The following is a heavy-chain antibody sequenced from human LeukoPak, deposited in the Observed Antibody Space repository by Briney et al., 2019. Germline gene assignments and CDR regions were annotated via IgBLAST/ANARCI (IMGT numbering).Heavy chain of an antibody. CDR3: ARGAYDFWSGYYRRILFDY. CDR2: IYYSGST. V-gene: IGHV4-59*01. J-gene: IGHJ4*02. D-gene: IGHD3-3*01. CDR1: GGSISSYY. Sequence: PSETLSLTCTVSGGSISSYYWSWIRQPPGKGLEWIGYIYYSGSTNYNPSLKSRVTISVDTSKNQFSLKLSSVTAADTAVYYCARGAYDFWSGYYRRILFDYWGQGTLVTVSS.